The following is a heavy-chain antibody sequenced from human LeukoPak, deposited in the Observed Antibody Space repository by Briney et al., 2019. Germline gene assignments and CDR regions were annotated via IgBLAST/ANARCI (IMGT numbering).Heavy chain of an antibody. V-gene: IGHV4-59*01. Sequence: SETLSLTCTVSGGSISSYYWSWIRQPPGKGLEWIGYIYYSGSTNYNPSLKSRVTISVDTSKNQFSLKLSSVTAADTAVYYCARDAVTAEDAFAIWDQGTMVTVSS. D-gene: IGHD2-21*02. CDR3: ARDAVTAEDAFAI. CDR2: IYYSGST. CDR1: GGSISSYY. J-gene: IGHJ3*02.